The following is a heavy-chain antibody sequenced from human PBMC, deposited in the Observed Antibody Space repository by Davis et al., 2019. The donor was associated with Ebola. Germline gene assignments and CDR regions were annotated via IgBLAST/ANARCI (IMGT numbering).Heavy chain of an antibody. Sequence: GESPKIPCAASGFTFSPNWMRWVRQAPGPGLERVANIKQDGSEKYYVDSVKGRFTISRDNAKNSLYLQMNSLRPEDTAEYYCARVGSGQRIQPWQMKYYYYGMDVWGQGTTVTVSS. CDR3: ARVGSGQRIQPWQMKYYYYGMDV. J-gene: IGHJ6*02. CDR2: IKQDGSEK. D-gene: IGHD5-18*01. CDR1: GFTFSPNW. V-gene: IGHV3-7*01.